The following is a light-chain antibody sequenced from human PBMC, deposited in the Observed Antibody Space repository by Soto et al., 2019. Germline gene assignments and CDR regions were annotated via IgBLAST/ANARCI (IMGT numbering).Light chain of an antibody. CDR2: YAP. CDR1: QGMSSY. J-gene: IGKJ2*01. CDR3: QHYYVTLSYT. V-gene: IGKV1D-43*01. Sequence: AIRMTQSPFSLSASIGDRVTITCWASQGMSSYLAWCQQKPAKAPTFFIYYAPIFQSGVPSNFSGSGSGTDYTLTISSLQPENFATYYCQHYYVTLSYTFGQGTKLEIK.